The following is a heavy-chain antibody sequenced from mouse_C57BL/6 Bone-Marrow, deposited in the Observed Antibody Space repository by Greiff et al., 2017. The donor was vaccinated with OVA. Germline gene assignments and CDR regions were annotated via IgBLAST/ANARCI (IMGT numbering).Heavy chain of an antibody. V-gene: IGHV14-3*01. J-gene: IGHJ2*01. CDR2: IDTANGNN. D-gene: IGHD1-1*01. CDR3: ASVYTAVVASGY. Sequence: VQLQQSVAELVRPGASVKLSCTASGFNIKNSYMHWVKQRPEQGLEWIGRIDTANGNNKYDPKFQGKATITVDKSSITSYLQLRSLTSEDTAIYYCASVYTAVVASGYWGQGTTLTVSS. CDR1: GFNIKNSY.